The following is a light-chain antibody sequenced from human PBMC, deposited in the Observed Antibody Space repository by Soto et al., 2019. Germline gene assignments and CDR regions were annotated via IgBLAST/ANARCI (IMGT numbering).Light chain of an antibody. CDR2: AAA. J-gene: IGKJ4*01. V-gene: IGKV1-9*01. CDR1: QGISSY. Sequence: DIQLTQSPSFLSASVGDRVTITCRASQGISSYLAWYQQKPGKAPKLLSYAAATWQSGVPSRLSGSGSGTEFTLTIRSLQPDDFATYYCQQLNSYPFTFGGGTKVEIK. CDR3: QQLNSYPFT.